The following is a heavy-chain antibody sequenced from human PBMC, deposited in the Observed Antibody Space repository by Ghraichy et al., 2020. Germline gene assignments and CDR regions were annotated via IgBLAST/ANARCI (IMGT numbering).Heavy chain of an antibody. CDR1: GGSLSHYY. V-gene: IGHV4-4*07. Sequence: SETLSLTCTVSGGSLSHYYWSWIRQPAGRGLEWLGRIYSSGTTNYNPSLKSRVTVSVDTSKNHFSLELRSLTAADTAVYYCVRDGRKARFGDAFDIWGQGTMVTVSP. J-gene: IGHJ3*02. D-gene: IGHD3-10*01. CDR2: IYSSGTT. CDR3: VRDGRKARFGDAFDI.